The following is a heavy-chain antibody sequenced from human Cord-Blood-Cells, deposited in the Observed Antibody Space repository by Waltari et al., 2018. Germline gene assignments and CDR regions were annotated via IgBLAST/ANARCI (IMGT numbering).Heavy chain of an antibody. Sequence: AEVKKPGASVKVSCKASGYTFTSYGISWVRQAPGQGLEWMGWISAYNGNTNYAQKLQGRVTMTTDTSTSTAYMELRSLRSDDTAVYYCARDIGFWSGYHNPGAFDIWGQGTMVTVSS. J-gene: IGHJ3*02. CDR1: GYTFTSYG. D-gene: IGHD3-3*01. CDR3: ARDIGFWSGYHNPGAFDI. V-gene: IGHV1-18*01. CDR2: ISAYNGNT.